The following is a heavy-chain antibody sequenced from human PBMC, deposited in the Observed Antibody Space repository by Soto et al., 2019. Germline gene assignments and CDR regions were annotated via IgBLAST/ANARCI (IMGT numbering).Heavy chain of an antibody. J-gene: IGHJ4*02. CDR1: GFTFSNYA. V-gene: IGHV3-33*01. CDR2: VWYDVGNK. Sequence: QVQLVESGGGVVQPGRSLGLSCTASGFTFSNYAMHWVRQAPGKGLEWVAVVWYDVGNKYYADSVKGRFTISRDNSDNILYLQMNSPRVEDTAVYYCARGGAGRYMYYFDYWGQGTLVTVSS. D-gene: IGHD1-26*01. CDR3: ARGGAGRYMYYFDY.